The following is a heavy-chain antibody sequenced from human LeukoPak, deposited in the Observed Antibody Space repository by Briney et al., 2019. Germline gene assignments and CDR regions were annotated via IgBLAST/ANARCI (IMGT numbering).Heavy chain of an antibody. J-gene: IGHJ4*02. CDR3: AREPYGSGSYYFDY. V-gene: IGHV4-61*01. Sequence: SETLSLTCTVSGGSVSSGSYYWSWIRQPPGEGLEWIGYIYYSGSTNYNPSLKSRVTISVDTSKNQFSLKLSSVTAADTAVYYCAREPYGSGSYYFDYWGQGTLVTVSS. CDR2: IYYSGST. D-gene: IGHD3-10*01. CDR1: GGSVSSGSYY.